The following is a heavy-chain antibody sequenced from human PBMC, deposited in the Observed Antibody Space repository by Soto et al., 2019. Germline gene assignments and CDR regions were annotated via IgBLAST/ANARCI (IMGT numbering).Heavy chain of an antibody. J-gene: IGHJ3*01. CDR2: IYPGDSDT. Sequence: GESLKISCKGSGYSFTSYWIGWVRQMPGKGLEWMGIIYPGDSDTRYSPSFQGQVTISADKSISTAYLQWSSLKASDTAMYYCVIVKNTPVMANHAFDLWGPGTMVTVSS. CDR3: VIVKNTPVMANHAFDL. D-gene: IGHD2-15*01. V-gene: IGHV5-51*01. CDR1: GYSFTSYW.